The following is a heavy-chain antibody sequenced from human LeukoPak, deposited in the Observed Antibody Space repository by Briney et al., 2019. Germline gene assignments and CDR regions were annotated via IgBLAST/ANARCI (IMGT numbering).Heavy chain of an antibody. V-gene: IGHV1-2*02. Sequence: GASVNVSCKASGYTFTGYYMHWVRQAPGQGLEWTGWINPNSGGTNYAQKFQGRVTMTRDTSISTAYMELSRLRSDDTAVYYCARGHNYDFFSGYWGQGTLVTVSS. D-gene: IGHD3-3*01. CDR1: GYTFTGYY. CDR3: ARGHNYDFFSGY. CDR2: INPNSGGT. J-gene: IGHJ4*02.